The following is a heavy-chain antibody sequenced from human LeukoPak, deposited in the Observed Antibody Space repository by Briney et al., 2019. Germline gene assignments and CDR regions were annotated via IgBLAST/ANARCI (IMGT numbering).Heavy chain of an antibody. D-gene: IGHD3-3*01. CDR2: IKQDGSEK. Sequence: GGSLRLSCAASGFTFSTYWMSWVRQAPGKGLEWVANIKQDGSEKYYVDSVKGRFTISRDNAKISLYLQMNSLRAEDTALYYCLSEYYDFWSGSNWGQGTLVTVSS. V-gene: IGHV3-7*01. CDR3: LSEYYDFWSGSN. J-gene: IGHJ4*02. CDR1: GFTFSTYW.